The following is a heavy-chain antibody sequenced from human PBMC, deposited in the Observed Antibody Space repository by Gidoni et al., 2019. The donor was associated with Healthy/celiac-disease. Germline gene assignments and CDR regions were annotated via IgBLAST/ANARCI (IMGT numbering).Heavy chain of an antibody. CDR3: ARADGEDNGDILAEYFQH. V-gene: IGHV1-69*02. CDR2: ILPIIGIA. D-gene: IGHD4-17*01. CDR1: VEPFTSYT. J-gene: IGHJ1*01. Sequence: QVQLVQSGAAVKSPGSSVRVSCKASVEPFTSYTISGVRQAPGQGLEWQGRILPIIGIANYAQKVQGRVTINEDKSTSKAYMELSSLRAEDTAVYYCARADGEDNGDILAEYFQHWGQGTLVTVSS.